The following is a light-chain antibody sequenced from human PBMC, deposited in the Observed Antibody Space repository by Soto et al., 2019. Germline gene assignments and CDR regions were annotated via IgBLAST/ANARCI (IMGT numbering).Light chain of an antibody. V-gene: IGKV3-11*01. CDR3: QRRGNWPIT. CDR2: ADS. J-gene: IGKJ5*01. CDR1: QSVIGY. Sequence: EIVLTQSPATLSLSPGETATLSCRASQSVIGYIGWYQQKPGQAPSLLIYADSNRATGIPVRFSGSGSGTDFTLTISSLEPEDFSVYYCQRRGNWPITFGQGTRLDI.